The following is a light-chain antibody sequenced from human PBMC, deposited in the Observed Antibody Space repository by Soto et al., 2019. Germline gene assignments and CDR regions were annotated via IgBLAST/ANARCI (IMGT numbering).Light chain of an antibody. CDR2: WAS. CDR3: QQYYSTPLA. J-gene: IGKJ1*01. Sequence: DIVMTQSPDSLAVSLGERATINCKSSQSVLYSSNNKNYLAWYQQKPRQPPKLLICWASTRESGVPDRFSGSGAGTDFPLAISGLQAEDVAVYYCQQYYSTPLAFGQVTKVEIK. CDR1: QSVLYSSNNKNY. V-gene: IGKV4-1*01.